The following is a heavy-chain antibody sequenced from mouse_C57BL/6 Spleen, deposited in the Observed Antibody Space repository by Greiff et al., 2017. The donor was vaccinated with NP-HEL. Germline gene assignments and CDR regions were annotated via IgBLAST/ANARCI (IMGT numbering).Heavy chain of an antibody. CDR1: GYSITSGYY. J-gene: IGHJ4*01. V-gene: IGHV3-6*01. CDR2: ISYDGSN. D-gene: IGHD4-1*01. Sequence: EVQLQQSGPGLVKPSQSLSLTCSVTGYSITSGYYWNWIRQFPGNKLEWMGYISYDGSNNYNPSLKNRISITRDTSKNQFFLKLNSVTTEDTATYYCARTANWAYAMDYWGQGTSVTVSS. CDR3: ARTANWAYAMDY.